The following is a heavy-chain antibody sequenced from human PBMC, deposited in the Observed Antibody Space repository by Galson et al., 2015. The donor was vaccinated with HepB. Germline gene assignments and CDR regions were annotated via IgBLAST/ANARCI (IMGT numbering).Heavy chain of an antibody. CDR3: ARYYYDSSAVVD. V-gene: IGHV5-10-1*01. D-gene: IGHD3-22*01. CDR1: GYSLTSYW. Sequence: QSGAEVKKPGESLRISCKGSGYSLTSYWISWVRQMPGKGLEWMGRIDPSDSYTNYSPSFQGHVTISADKSISTAYLQWSSLKASDTAMYYCARYYYDSSAVVDWGQGTLVTVSS. CDR2: IDPSDSYT. J-gene: IGHJ4*02.